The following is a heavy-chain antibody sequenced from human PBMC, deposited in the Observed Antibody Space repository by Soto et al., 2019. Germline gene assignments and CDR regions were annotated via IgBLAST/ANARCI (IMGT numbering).Heavy chain of an antibody. CDR2: MYYSGST. Sequence: QAQLQESGPGLVKPSETLSLTCTVSGGSFSSGSYYWSWIRQPPGKGLEWIGYMYYSGSTNYNPSLKSRVTISVDTSKNQISLKLSSVTAADTAVYYCARGYSSSSTAYYYGMDVWGQGTTVTVSS. J-gene: IGHJ6*02. CDR1: GGSFSSGSYY. V-gene: IGHV4-61*01. CDR3: ARGYSSSSTAYYYGMDV. D-gene: IGHD6-6*01.